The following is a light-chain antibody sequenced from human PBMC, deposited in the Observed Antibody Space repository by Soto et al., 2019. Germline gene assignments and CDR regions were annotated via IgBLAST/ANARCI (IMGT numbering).Light chain of an antibody. CDR1: QSVSSSY. Sequence: IVLTQSPGTLSLSPGERATISCRASQSVSSSYLAWYQQKPGQARRLLIYGASSRATGIPDMFSGSGSGTDFTLTISSLEPEDFAVYYCKQYGRSPRTFGQGTKVEIK. J-gene: IGKJ1*01. V-gene: IGKV3-20*01. CDR3: KQYGRSPRT. CDR2: GAS.